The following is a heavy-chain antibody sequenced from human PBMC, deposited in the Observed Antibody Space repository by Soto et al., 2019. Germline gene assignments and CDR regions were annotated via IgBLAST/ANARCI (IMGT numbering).Heavy chain of an antibody. J-gene: IGHJ4*02. D-gene: IGHD2-15*01. Sequence: PGGSLSLSCAASGFTFSRQAMHWVRQAPGRGLEWVAVIWYHGIDKYYADSVKGRFTISRDNSKNTVYLQMNSLRGEDTAVYYCATGFLGLCTGGTCPPDSWCQGTMLPL. CDR3: ATGFLGLCTGGTCPPDS. CDR1: GFTFSRQA. V-gene: IGHV3-33*01. CDR2: IWYHGIDK.